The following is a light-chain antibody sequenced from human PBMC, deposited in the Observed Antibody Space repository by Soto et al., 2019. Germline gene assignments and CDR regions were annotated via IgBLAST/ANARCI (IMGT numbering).Light chain of an antibody. Sequence: EIVLTQSPGTLSLSLGERATLSCRASQSVSSNYLAWYQQKPGQAPRLLIYGTSSRATGIPDRFSGSGSGTDFTLIINRLQPEDFAVYYCQQYGNSPRYSFGQGTKLEI. CDR1: QSVSSNY. J-gene: IGKJ2*03. CDR2: GTS. V-gene: IGKV3-20*01. CDR3: QQYGNSPRYS.